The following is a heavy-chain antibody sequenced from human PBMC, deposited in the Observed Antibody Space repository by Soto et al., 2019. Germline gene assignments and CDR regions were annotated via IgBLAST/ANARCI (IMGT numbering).Heavy chain of an antibody. CDR1: GGTFSSYA. Sequence: QVQLVQSGAEVKKPGSSVKVSCKASGGTFSSYAISWVRQAPGQGLEWMGGIIPICGTANYAQKFQGRVTIIADESTSTAYMELSSLRSEDTAVYYCARSTHYDFWSGSTSDYYCMDVWGQGTTVTVSS. CDR3: ARSTHYDFWSGSTSDYYCMDV. D-gene: IGHD3-3*01. V-gene: IGHV1-69*01. CDR2: IIPICGTA. J-gene: IGHJ6*01.